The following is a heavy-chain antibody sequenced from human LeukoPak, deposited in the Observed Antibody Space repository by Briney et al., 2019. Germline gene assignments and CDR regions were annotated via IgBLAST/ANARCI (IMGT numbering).Heavy chain of an antibody. CDR1: GFTLSSYG. D-gene: IGHD3-22*01. CDR3: ANEYYYDSSGYYGPNREPQYFQH. CDR2: IRYDGSNK. Sequence: GGSLRLSCAASGFTLSSYGMHWVRQAPGKGLEWVAFIRYDGSNKYYADSVKGRFTISRDNSKNTLYLQMISLRAEDTAVYYCANEYYYDSSGYYGPNREPQYFQHWGQGTLVTVSS. V-gene: IGHV3-30*02. J-gene: IGHJ1*01.